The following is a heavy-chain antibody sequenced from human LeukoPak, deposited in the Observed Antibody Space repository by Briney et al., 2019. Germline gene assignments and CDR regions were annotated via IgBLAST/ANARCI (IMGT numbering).Heavy chain of an antibody. D-gene: IGHD2/OR15-2a*01. CDR1: GGTFSSYA. CDR3: ARSPPANIPDDY. Sequence: ASVKVSCKASGGTFSSYAISWVRQAPGQGLEWMGIINPSGGSTSYAQKFQGRVTMTRDTSTSTVYMELSSLRSEDTAVYYCARSPPANIPDDYWGQGTLVTVSS. J-gene: IGHJ4*02. V-gene: IGHV1-46*01. CDR2: INPSGGST.